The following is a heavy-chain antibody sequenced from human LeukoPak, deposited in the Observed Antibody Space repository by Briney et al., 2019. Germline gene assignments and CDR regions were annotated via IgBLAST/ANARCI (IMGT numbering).Heavy chain of an antibody. Sequence: SETLSLTCTVSGGSISSGDYYWSWIRQPPGKGLEWLGYIYYSGSTYYNPSLKSRVTISVDTSKNQFSLKLSSVTAADTAVYYCARDFTDCYGMDVWGQGTTVTVSS. J-gene: IGHJ6*02. CDR1: GGSISSGDYY. V-gene: IGHV4-30-4*01. CDR2: IYYSGST. D-gene: IGHD2-21*01. CDR3: ARDFTDCYGMDV.